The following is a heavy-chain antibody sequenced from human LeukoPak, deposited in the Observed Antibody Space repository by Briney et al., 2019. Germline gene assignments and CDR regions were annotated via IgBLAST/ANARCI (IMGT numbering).Heavy chain of an antibody. J-gene: IGHJ2*01. CDR2: IYYSGST. CDR1: GDSISSYY. Sequence: SETLSLTCTVSGDSISSYYWSWIRQPPEKGLEWIGYIYYSGSTNYNPSLKSRVTISVDTSKTQSSLKMNSVTAADTAVYYCARLQRITMAGPDYWYFDLWGRGTLVTVSS. D-gene: IGHD3-10*01. CDR3: ARLQRITMAGPDYWYFDL. V-gene: IGHV4-59*01.